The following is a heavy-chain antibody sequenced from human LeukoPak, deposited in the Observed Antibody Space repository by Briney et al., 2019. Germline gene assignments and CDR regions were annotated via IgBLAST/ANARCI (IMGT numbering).Heavy chain of an antibody. CDR1: GFTFSSYA. V-gene: IGHV3-30*04. D-gene: IGHD4-17*01. J-gene: IGHJ4*02. CDR2: ISYDGSNK. CDR3: ARGGGQDYGDSAYFDY. Sequence: PGGSLRLSCAASGFTFSSYAMHWVRQAPGKGLEWVAVISYDGSNKYYADSVKGRFTISRDNSKNTLYLQMNSLRAEDTAVYYCARGGGQDYGDSAYFDYWGQGTLVTVSS.